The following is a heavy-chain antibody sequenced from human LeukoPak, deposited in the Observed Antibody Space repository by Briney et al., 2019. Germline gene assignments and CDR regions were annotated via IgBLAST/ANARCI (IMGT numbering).Heavy chain of an antibody. CDR2: FDPEDGET. Sequence: ASVKVSCKVSGYTLTELSMHWVRQAPGKGLEWMGGFDPEDGETIYAQKFQGRVTMTRDTSTSTVYMELSSLRSEDTAVYYCARGGEYYGSGSYYNLDYWGQGTLVTVSS. CDR1: GYTLTELS. D-gene: IGHD3-10*01. J-gene: IGHJ4*02. CDR3: ARGGEYYGSGSYYNLDY. V-gene: IGHV1-24*01.